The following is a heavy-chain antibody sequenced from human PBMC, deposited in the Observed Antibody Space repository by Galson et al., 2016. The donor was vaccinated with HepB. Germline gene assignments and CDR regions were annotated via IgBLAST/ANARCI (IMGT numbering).Heavy chain of an antibody. CDR2: VNECSRYS. J-gene: IGHJ6*02. CDR3: AREGLSDYGDYKYYYYALDV. CDR1: GFIFGHHS. V-gene: IGHV3-21*05. D-gene: IGHD4-17*01. Sequence: SLRLSCAASGFIFGHHSMNWVRQAPGKGPEWVSYVNECSRYSFYADAVKGRFTISRDKAKDSMYLQMNSLRAEDTAVYYCAREGLSDYGDYKYYYYALDVWGQGTTVTVSS.